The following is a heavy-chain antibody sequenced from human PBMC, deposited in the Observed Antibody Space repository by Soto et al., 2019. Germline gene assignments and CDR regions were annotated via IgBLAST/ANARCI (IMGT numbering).Heavy chain of an antibody. Sequence: LRLSCAASGFTFSSYEMNWVRQAPGKGLEWVSYISSSGSTIYYADSVKGRFTISRDNAKNSLYLQMNSLRAEDTAVYYCARGMGYPTDYYYYYYGMDVWGQGTTVTVSS. D-gene: IGHD2-15*01. J-gene: IGHJ6*02. CDR3: ARGMGYPTDYYYYYYGMDV. CDR1: GFTFSSYE. CDR2: ISSSGSTI. V-gene: IGHV3-48*03.